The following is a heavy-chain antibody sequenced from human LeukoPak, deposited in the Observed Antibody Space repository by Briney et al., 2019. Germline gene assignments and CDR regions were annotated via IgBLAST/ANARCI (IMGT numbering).Heavy chain of an antibody. CDR2: INPNSGGT. CDR1: GYTFTGYY. CDR3: ASSSRYYDSSGYYNY. Sequence: RASVKVSCKASGYTFTGYYMHWVRQAPGQGLEWMGWINPNSGGTNYAQKFQGRVTMTRDTSISTAYMELSRLRSDDTAVYYWASSSRYYDSSGYYNYWGQGTLVTVSS. J-gene: IGHJ4*02. V-gene: IGHV1-2*02. D-gene: IGHD3-22*01.